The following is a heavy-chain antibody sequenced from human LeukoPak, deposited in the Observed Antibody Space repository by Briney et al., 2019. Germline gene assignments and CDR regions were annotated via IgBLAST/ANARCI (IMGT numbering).Heavy chain of an antibody. J-gene: IGHJ4*02. Sequence: PSETLSLTCTVSGGSISSYYWSWIRQPPGKGLEWIGYIYYSGSTNYNPSLKSRVTISVDTSKNQFSLKLSSVTAADTAVYYCARGGPYSAVVPAAPYYFDYWGQGTLVTVSS. D-gene: IGHD2-2*01. V-gene: IGHV4-59*01. CDR1: GGSISSYY. CDR2: IYYSGST. CDR3: ARGGPYSAVVPAAPYYFDY.